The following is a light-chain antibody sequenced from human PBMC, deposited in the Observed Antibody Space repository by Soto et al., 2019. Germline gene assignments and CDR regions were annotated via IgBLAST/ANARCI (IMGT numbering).Light chain of an antibody. Sequence: EVVLTQSPATLSLSPGERATLSYRTSQSVTRDSLAWYQQKPGHSPRLLISGASSRATGVPDRFSGGGSGTDFIFNISSLEPEDFATYFCLHYGTAQWTFGQGTKV. CDR1: QSVTRDS. V-gene: IGKV3-20*01. CDR2: GAS. J-gene: IGKJ1*01. CDR3: LHYGTAQWT.